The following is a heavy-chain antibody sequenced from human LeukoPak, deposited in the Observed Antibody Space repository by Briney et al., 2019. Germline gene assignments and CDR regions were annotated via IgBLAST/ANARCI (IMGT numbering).Heavy chain of an antibody. V-gene: IGHV4-61*02. D-gene: IGHD2-2*01. Sequence: SKTLSLTCTVSGGSISSGSYYWSWIRQPAGKGLEWIGRIYTSGSTNYNPSLKSRVTISVDTSKNQFSLKLSSVTAADTAVYYCARDRGPAAHHNWFDPWGQGTLVTVSS. CDR3: ARDRGPAAHHNWFDP. CDR1: GGSISSGSYY. J-gene: IGHJ5*02. CDR2: IYTSGST.